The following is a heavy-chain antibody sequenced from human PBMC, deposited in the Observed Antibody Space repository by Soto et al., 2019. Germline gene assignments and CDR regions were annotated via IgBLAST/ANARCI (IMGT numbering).Heavy chain of an antibody. CDR2: INAANGDT. D-gene: IGHD6-6*01. Sequence: QVQLVQSGTEVKKPGASVKVSCKASGYTFTSYGIHWVRQAPGQRLEWMGWINAANGDTKYSPKFQGRVTITRDTSASTAYMELSSLRSEDTAVYYCARGLGIAARPFDYWGQGTLVTVSS. CDR3: ARGLGIAARPFDY. CDR1: GYTFTSYG. J-gene: IGHJ4*02. V-gene: IGHV1-3*01.